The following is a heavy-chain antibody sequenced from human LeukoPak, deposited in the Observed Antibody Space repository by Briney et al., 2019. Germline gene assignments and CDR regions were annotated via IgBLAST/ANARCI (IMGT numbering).Heavy chain of an antibody. Sequence: SETLSLTCTVSGGFIRNYYWSWIRQPPGKGLEWIGYIYYSGNTNYNPSLKSRVTISVDTSKNQFSLKLSSVTAADTAVYYCARVYYSSSYDYWYFDLWGRGTLVTVSS. CDR2: IYYSGNT. J-gene: IGHJ2*01. CDR1: GGFIRNYY. CDR3: ARVYYSSSYDYWYFDL. D-gene: IGHD6-13*01. V-gene: IGHV4-59*01.